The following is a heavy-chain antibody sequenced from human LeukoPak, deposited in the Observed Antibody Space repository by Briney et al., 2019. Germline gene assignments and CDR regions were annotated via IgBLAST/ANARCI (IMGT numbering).Heavy chain of an antibody. D-gene: IGHD2-2*01. J-gene: IGHJ3*02. CDR2: INHSGST. CDR1: GGSFSGYY. CDR3: ARQRVHSSSTSCSGVRAFDI. V-gene: IGHV4-34*01. Sequence: SETLSLTCAVYGGSFSGYYWSWIRQPPGKGLEWIGEINHSGSTNYNPSLKSRVTISVDTSKNQFSLKLSSVTAADTAVYYCARQRVHSSSTSCSGVRAFDIWGQGTMVTVSS.